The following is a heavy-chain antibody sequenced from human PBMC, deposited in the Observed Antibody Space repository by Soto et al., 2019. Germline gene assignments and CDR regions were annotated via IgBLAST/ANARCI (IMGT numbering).Heavy chain of an antibody. CDR1: GGTFRSYA. J-gene: IGHJ4*02. Sequence: QVQLVQSGAEVKKPGSSVKVSCKASGGTFRSYAISWVRQAPGHGLEWMGGIIPIFGTANYAQKFQGRVTITADESTSTAYMELSRLRSEDTAVYYCARRGIGIALSGTFGSLYYWVQGTLVTVS. CDR2: IIPIFGTA. CDR3: ARRGIGIALSGTFGSLYY. V-gene: IGHV1-69*01. D-gene: IGHD6-19*01.